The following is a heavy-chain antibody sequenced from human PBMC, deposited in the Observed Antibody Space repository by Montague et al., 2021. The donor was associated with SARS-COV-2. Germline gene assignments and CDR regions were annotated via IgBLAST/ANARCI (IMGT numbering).Heavy chain of an antibody. D-gene: IGHD2-2*01. CDR3: VRVPYRLLFVPRYYGMDV. CDR1: GGSLSGYY. V-gene: IGHV4-34*01. CDR2: ISHSGST. Sequence: SETLSLTCAVYGGSLSGYYWSWIRQPPGEVLEWIAEISHSGSTSYNPSLTSRVTISVDTSKNQFSLKLSSATAADTAVYYCVRVPYRLLFVPRYYGMDVWGQGTTVTVSS. J-gene: IGHJ6*02.